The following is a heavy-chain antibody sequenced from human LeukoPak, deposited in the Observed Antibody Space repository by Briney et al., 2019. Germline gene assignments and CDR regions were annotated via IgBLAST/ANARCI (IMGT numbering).Heavy chain of an antibody. CDR3: ASGIAVYGMYYFDY. D-gene: IGHD6-19*01. Sequence: PGGSLRLSCAASGFSFSSYWMSWVRQAPGKGPEWVASIKQDGSEKFYVDSLRGRFTISRDNAKNSLYLQMNSLRAEDTAVYYCASGIAVYGMYYFDYWGQGTLVTVSS. V-gene: IGHV3-7*01. CDR2: IKQDGSEK. J-gene: IGHJ4*02. CDR1: GFSFSSYW.